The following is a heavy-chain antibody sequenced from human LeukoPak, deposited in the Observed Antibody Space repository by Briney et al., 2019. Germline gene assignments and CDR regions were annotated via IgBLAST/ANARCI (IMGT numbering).Heavy chain of an antibody. CDR3: ARYHDSSGYSFDY. CDR2: IYHSGST. CDR1: GGSISSGGYS. V-gene: IGHV4-30-2*01. J-gene: IGHJ4*02. D-gene: IGHD3-22*01. Sequence: KPSETLSLTCAVSGGSISSGGYSWSWIRQPPGKGLEWIGYIYHSGSTYYNPSLKSRVTISVDRSKNQFSLKLSSVTAADTAVYYCARYHDSSGYSFDYWGQGTLVTVSS.